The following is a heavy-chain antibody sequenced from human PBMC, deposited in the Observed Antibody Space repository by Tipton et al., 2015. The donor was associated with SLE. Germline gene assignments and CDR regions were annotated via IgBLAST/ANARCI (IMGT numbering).Heavy chain of an antibody. CDR2: ISSSSSTI. J-gene: IGHJ4*02. D-gene: IGHD2-2*01. CDR3: ASLVVVPAAAGDY. Sequence: SLRLSCAASGFTFSSYSMNWVRQAPGKGLEWVSYISSSSSTIYYADSVKGRFTISRDNANNSLYLQMNSLRAEDTAVYYCASLVVVPAAAGDYWGQGTLVTVSS. CDR1: GFTFSSYS. V-gene: IGHV3-48*01.